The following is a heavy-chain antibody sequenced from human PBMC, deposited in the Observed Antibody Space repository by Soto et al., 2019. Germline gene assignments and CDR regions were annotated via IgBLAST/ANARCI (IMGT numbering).Heavy chain of an antibody. CDR3: ARAKLAYCGGDCYHAHFNY. J-gene: IGHJ4*02. V-gene: IGHV3-30-3*01. CDR1: GFTFSTYA. CDR2: ISNDGNNK. Sequence: QVQLVESGGGVVQPGRSLRLSCAASGFTFSTYAMHWVRQAPGKGLEWVAVISNDGNNKYYADSVKGRFTISRDNSKNTLYQQMNSLRTEDTAVYYCARAKLAYCGGDCYHAHFNYWGQGTLVTVSS. D-gene: IGHD2-21*02.